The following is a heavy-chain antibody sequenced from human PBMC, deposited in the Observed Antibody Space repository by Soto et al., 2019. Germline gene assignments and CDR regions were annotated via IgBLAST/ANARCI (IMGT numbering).Heavy chain of an antibody. J-gene: IGHJ3*02. V-gene: IGHV3-23*01. CDR2: ISGSGGST. CDR3: AKGMVRGGRDAFDI. CDR1: GFTFSSYA. D-gene: IGHD3-10*01. Sequence: EVQLLESGGDLVQPGGSLRLSCAASGFTFSSYAMNWVRQAPGKGLDWVSGISGSGGSTYYADSVKGRFTISRDNSKNTLYLQMNSLRAEDTAVYYCAKGMVRGGRDAFDIWGKGTMVTVSS.